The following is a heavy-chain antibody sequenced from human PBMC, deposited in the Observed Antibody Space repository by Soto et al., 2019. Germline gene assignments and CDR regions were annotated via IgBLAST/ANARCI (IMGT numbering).Heavy chain of an antibody. J-gene: IGHJ4*02. CDR2: IAAHDGSS. V-gene: IGHV1-18*04. Sequence: QVQLIQSAPEVKRPGASVRVSCRASGYTFTSYGLNWVRRAPGQGLEWMGRIAAHDGSSVSAQSLQGSLTLTRDTFTNTAYLELGALTSDDTGLYFCWRNDGDDSTNFWGQGTLVTVSS. D-gene: IGHD4-4*01. CDR3: WRNDGDDSTNF. CDR1: GYTFTSYG.